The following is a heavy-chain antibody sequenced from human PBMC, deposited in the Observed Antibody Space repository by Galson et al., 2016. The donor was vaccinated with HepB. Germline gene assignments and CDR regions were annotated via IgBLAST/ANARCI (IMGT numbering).Heavy chain of an antibody. CDR3: ARLPEDWYFDL. Sequence: QSGAEVKKPGESLRISCKGSGYSFTNYWIGRVRQTPGKGLEWMGIIYPDDSDTRYSPSFQGQVTTSADKSITTAYLQWRSLKASDTAIYYCARLPEDWYFDLWGRGTLVTVSS. J-gene: IGHJ2*01. V-gene: IGHV5-51*01. D-gene: IGHD1-14*01. CDR2: IYPDDSDT. CDR1: GYSFTNYW.